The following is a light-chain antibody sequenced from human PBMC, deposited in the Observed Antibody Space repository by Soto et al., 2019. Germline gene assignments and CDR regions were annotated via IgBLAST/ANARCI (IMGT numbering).Light chain of an antibody. CDR3: QQRNVWPPIT. CDR1: QSVLYSSNNKNY. V-gene: IGKV4-1*01. CDR2: WAS. J-gene: IGKJ5*01. Sequence: DIVMTQSPDSLAVSLGERATINCKSSQSVLYSSNNKNYLAWYQQKPGQPPKLLIDWASTRKSGVPDRFSGSGSGTDFTLTISSLQAEDVAVYYCQQRNVWPPITFGQGTRLEIK.